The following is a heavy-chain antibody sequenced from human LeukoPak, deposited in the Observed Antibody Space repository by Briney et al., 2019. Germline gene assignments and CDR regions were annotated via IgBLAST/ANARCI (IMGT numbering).Heavy chain of an antibody. J-gene: IGHJ6*02. Sequence: SETLSLTCTVSGGSISSGDYYWSWIRQPPGKGLEWIGYIYYSGSTYYNPSLKSRVTISVDTSKNQFSLKLSSVTAADTAVYYCATNIATAYYYGLVVWGQGTAVTVSS. CDR2: IYYSGST. D-gene: IGHD1/OR15-1a*01. V-gene: IGHV4-30-4*01. CDR3: ATNIATAYYYGLVV. CDR1: GGSISSGDYY.